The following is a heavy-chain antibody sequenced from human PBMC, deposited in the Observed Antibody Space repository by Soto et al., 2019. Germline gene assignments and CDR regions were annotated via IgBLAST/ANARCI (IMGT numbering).Heavy chain of an antibody. D-gene: IGHD2-2*01. V-gene: IGHV4-30-2*01. CDR3: ARVGKIVVVTGEVYYYYGVDV. CDR2: FYDSGSP. Sequence: PSEALSLTCAVSVGSISSYEYSWSWMRPPPGMALEWIGYFYDSGSPYYNSSLKVGVTMEVDTSMMQFSLRLSSVTAADTAVYYCARVGKIVVVTGEVYYYYGVDVWGQGTTVTVSS. CDR1: VGSISSYEYS. J-gene: IGHJ6*02.